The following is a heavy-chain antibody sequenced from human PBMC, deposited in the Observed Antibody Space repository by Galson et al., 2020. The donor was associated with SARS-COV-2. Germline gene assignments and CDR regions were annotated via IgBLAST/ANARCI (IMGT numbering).Heavy chain of an antibody. CDR3: ATTVYTRRGYSLDY. J-gene: IGHJ4*02. D-gene: IGHD5-18*01. V-gene: IGHV1-24*01. Sequence: ASVKVSCKVSGYTLTELSMHWVRQAPGKGLEWMGGFDPEDGETIYAQKFQGRVTMTEDTSTDTAYMELSSLRSEDTAVYYCATTVYTRRGYSLDYWGQGTLVTVSS. CDR2: FDPEDGET. CDR1: GYTLTELS.